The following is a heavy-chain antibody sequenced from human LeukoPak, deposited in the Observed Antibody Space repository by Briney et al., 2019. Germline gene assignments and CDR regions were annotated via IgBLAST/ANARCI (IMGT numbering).Heavy chain of an antibody. CDR3: ARVRWEQTTGTCHFDY. J-gene: IGHJ4*02. V-gene: IGHV3-66*01. Sequence: GSLRLSCAASGFTVSSNYMSWVRQAPGKGLEWVSVIYSGGSTYYADSVKGRFTISRDNSKNTLYLQMNSLRAEDTAVYYCARVRWEQTTGTCHFDYWGQGTLVTVSS. D-gene: IGHD1-26*01. CDR2: IYSGGST. CDR1: GFTVSSNY.